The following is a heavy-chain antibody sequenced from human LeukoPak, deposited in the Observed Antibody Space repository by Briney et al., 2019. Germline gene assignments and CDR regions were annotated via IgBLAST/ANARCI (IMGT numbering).Heavy chain of an antibody. V-gene: IGHV3-48*03. D-gene: IGHD6-19*01. CDR2: ISNSGTTI. CDR3: ARAVAGTPIDY. CDR1: GFTFSNYE. J-gene: IGHJ4*02. Sequence: GGSLRLSCAASGFTFSNYEMNWVRQAPGKGLEWVSYISNSGTTIYYTDSVKDRFTISRDNAQNSLYLQMNSLRAEDTAVYYCARAVAGTPIDYWGQGTLVTVSS.